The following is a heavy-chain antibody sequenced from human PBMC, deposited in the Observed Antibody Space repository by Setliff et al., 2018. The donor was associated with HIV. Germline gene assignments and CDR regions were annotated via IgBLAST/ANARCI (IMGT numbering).Heavy chain of an antibody. V-gene: IGHV1-18*01. D-gene: IGHD3-10*01. CDR3: AREGLWFGDRGYFMDV. J-gene: IGHJ6*03. CDR2: IGADNGNT. Sequence: ASVKVSCKASGYTFTSYDINWVRQATGQGLEWMGWIGADNGNTNYAQKFQGRVTMTTDTSTSTVYMELGSLISDDTAVYYCAREGLWFGDRGYFMDVWGKGTAVTVSS. CDR1: GYTFTSYD.